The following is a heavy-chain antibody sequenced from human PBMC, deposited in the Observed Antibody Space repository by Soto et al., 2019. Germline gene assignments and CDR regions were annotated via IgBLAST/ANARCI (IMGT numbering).Heavy chain of an antibody. D-gene: IGHD2-2*01. CDR1: GYTFTGYY. J-gene: IGHJ5*02. CDR2: INPNSGGT. Sequence: ASVKVSCKASGYTFTGYYMHWVRQAPGQGLEWMGWINPNSGGTNYAQKFQGWVTMTRDTSISTAYMELSRLRSDDTAVYYCARADIVVVPAANMDWFDPWGQGTLVTVSS. CDR3: ARADIVVVPAANMDWFDP. V-gene: IGHV1-2*04.